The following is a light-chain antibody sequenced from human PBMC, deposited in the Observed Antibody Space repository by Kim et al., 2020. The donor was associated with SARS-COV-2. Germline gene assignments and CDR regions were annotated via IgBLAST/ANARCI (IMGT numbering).Light chain of an antibody. CDR1: QDIRNY. CDR2: ATS. Sequence: DIQMTQSPSALSASVGDRVTITCRASQDIRNYLAWFQQKPGKAPRLLIYATSTLQSGVPSRFSGRGFGTDFTLAISSLQPEDVATYYCQKYNSGPRTFGPGTKVDI. CDR3: QKYNSGPRT. J-gene: IGKJ3*01. V-gene: IGKV1-27*01.